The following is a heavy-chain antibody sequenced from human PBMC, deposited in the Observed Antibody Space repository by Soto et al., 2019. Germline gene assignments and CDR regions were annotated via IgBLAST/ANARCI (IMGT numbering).Heavy chain of an antibody. D-gene: IGHD3-10*01. J-gene: IGHJ6*02. CDR2: ISGSGGST. Sequence: GGSLRLSCAASGFTFSSYAMSWVRQAPGKGLEWVSAISGSGGSTYYADSVKGRFTVSRDNSKNTLYLQMNSLRAEDTAVYYCAKPPKSITMVRGVILDYYYYGMDVWGQGTTVTVSS. CDR1: GFTFSSYA. CDR3: AKPPKSITMVRGVILDYYYYGMDV. V-gene: IGHV3-23*01.